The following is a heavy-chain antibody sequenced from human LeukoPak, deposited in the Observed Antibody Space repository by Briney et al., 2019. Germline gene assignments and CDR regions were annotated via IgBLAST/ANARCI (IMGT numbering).Heavy chain of an antibody. Sequence: PSGTLSLTCAVSGGSISSGNWWSWVRQPPGKGLEWIGEMYHSGSTNYNPSLKSRVTISVDTSKNQFSLKLTSVTAADTAVYYCARKQSRAGAAGGTFDYWGQGTLVTVSS. CDR2: MYHSGST. CDR1: GGSISSGNW. D-gene: IGHD6-13*01. J-gene: IGHJ4*02. V-gene: IGHV4-4*02. CDR3: ARKQSRAGAAGGTFDY.